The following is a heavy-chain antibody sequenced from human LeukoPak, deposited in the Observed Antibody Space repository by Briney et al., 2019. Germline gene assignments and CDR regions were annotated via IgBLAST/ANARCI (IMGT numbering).Heavy chain of an antibody. V-gene: IGHV3-7*01. CDR1: GFTFSNSW. J-gene: IGHJ4*02. CDR3: ARDSAGFDY. D-gene: IGHD6-13*01. Sequence: GGSLRLSCAASGFTFSNSWVSWVRQAPGKGLEWVTNMKPDGSEKYYVDSVKGRFTISRDNAKNSLYLQMNSLRAEDTAVYYCARDSAGFDYCSQGALVTVSS. CDR2: MKPDGSEK.